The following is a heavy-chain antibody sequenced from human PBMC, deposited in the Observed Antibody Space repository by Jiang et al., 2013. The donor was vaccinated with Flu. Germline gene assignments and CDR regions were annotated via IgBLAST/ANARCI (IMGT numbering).Heavy chain of an antibody. D-gene: IGHD3-16*02. CDR3: ARHYPEFDYVWGSYRYALDY. CDR1: GGSISSSSYY. J-gene: IGHJ4*02. Sequence: LLKPSETLSLTCTVSGGSISSSSYYWGWIRQPPGKGLEWIGSIYYSGSTYYNPSLKSRVTISVDTSKNQFSLKLSSVTAADTAVYYCARHYPEFDYVWGSYRYALDYWGQGTLVTVSS. CDR2: IYYSGST. V-gene: IGHV4-39*01.